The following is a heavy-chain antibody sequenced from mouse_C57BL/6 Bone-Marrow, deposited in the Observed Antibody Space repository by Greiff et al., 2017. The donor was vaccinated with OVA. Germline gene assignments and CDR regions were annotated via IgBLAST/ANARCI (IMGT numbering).Heavy chain of an antibody. D-gene: IGHD1-1*01. Sequence: LQQPGAELVMPGASVKLSCKASGYTFTSYWMHWVKQRPGQGLEWIGEIDPSDSYTNYNQKFKGKSTLTVDKSSSTAYMQLSSLTSEDSAVYYCARGPTVVAHYYAMDYWGQGTSVTVSS. J-gene: IGHJ4*01. V-gene: IGHV1-69*01. CDR1: GYTFTSYW. CDR2: IDPSDSYT. CDR3: ARGPTVVAHYYAMDY.